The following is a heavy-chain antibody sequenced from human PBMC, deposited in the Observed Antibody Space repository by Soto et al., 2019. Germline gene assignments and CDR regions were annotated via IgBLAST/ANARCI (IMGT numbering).Heavy chain of an antibody. V-gene: IGHV4-34*01. CDR1: GGSFSGYY. D-gene: IGHD3-10*01. CDR3: AIGIFLYYYGSGSYQDY. Sequence: QVQLQQWGAGLLKPSETLSLTCAVYGGSFSGYYWSWIRQPPGKGLEWIGEINHSGSTNYNPSLKSRVTISVDTAKNQFSLKLSSVTAADTAVYYCAIGIFLYYYGSGSYQDYWGQGTLVTVSS. CDR2: INHSGST. J-gene: IGHJ4*02.